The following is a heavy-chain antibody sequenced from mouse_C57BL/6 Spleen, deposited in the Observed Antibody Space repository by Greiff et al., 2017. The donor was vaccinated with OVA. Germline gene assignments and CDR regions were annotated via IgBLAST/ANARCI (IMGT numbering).Heavy chain of an antibody. Sequence: EVQLQQSGPELVKPGASVKISCKASGYTFTDYYMHWVKQSHGKSLEWIGDINPNNGGTSYNQKFKGKATLTVDKSSSTAYMELRSLTSEDSAGYCCARSGGDYNYWNFEGWGTGTTVTVSA. D-gene: IGHD2-13*01. J-gene: IGHJ1*03. V-gene: IGHV1-26*01. CDR3: ARSGGDYNYWNFEG. CDR2: INPNNGGT. CDR1: GYTFTDYY.